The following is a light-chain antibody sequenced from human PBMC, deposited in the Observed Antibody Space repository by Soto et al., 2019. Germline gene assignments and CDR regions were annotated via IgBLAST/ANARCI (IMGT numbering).Light chain of an antibody. J-gene: IGKJ1*01. V-gene: IGKV3-11*01. CDR3: EQRSNWPWT. CDR2: DAS. Sequence: EIVLTQSPATLSLSPGERATLSCRASQSVTSDLAWYQQTPGQAPRLLIYDASNWATGIPARFSGSGSGTDFTLTFGSLEPEDFAVYYWEQRSNWPWTFGQGTKVEIK. CDR1: QSVTSD.